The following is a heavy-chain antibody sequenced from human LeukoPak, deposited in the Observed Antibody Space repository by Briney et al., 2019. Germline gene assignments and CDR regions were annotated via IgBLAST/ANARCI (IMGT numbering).Heavy chain of an antibody. CDR2: IYTSGST. J-gene: IGHJ4*02. D-gene: IGHD2-15*01. CDR1: GGSISSYY. V-gene: IGHV4-4*09. CDR3: ARGGGYCSGGSCHRPYYFDY. Sequence: SETLSLTCTVSGGSISSYYWSWIRQPPGKGLEWIGNIYTSGSTNYNPSLKSRVTISVDTSKNQFSLKLSSVTAADTAVYYCARGGGYCSGGSCHRPYYFDYWGQGTLVTVSS.